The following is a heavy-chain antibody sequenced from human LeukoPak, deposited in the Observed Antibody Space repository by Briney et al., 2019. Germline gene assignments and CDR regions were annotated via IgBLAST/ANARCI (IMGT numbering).Heavy chain of an antibody. CDR1: GFTFNSYS. Sequence: RGSLRLSCAVSGFTFNSYSMNWVRQAPGKGLECVSYISNSGSTMYYADSVKGRFTISRDNAKNSLYLQMNSLRPEDTAIYYCAREGVSTVTSILVVISFDYWGQGALVTVSS. J-gene: IGHJ4*02. CDR3: AREGVSTVTSILVVISFDY. CDR2: ISNSGSTM. V-gene: IGHV3-48*04. D-gene: IGHD3-22*01.